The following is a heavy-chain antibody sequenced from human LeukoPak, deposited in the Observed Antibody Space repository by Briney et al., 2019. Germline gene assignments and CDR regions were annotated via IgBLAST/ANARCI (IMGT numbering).Heavy chain of an antibody. V-gene: IGHV3-11*04. J-gene: IGHJ6*03. Sequence: GESLRLSCAASGFTFSDYYMSWIRQAPGKGLEWVSYISSSGSTIYYADSVKGRFTISRDNAKNSLYLQMNSLRAEDTAVYYCASLLKDFWSGYPAYYYYMDVWGKGTTVTVSS. D-gene: IGHD3-3*01. CDR1: GFTFSDYY. CDR3: ASLLKDFWSGYPAYYYYMDV. CDR2: ISSSGSTI.